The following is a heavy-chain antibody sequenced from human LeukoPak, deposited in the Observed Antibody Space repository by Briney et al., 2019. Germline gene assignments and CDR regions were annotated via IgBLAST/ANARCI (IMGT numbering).Heavy chain of an antibody. V-gene: IGHV3-30*04. CDR2: ISYDGSNK. CDR3: AREATQRTWIQLWLGSPVGDYYMDV. D-gene: IGHD5-18*01. Sequence: QPGGSLRLSCAASGFTFSSYAMHWVRQAPGKGLEWVAVISYDGSNKYYADSVKGRFTISRDNSKNTLYLQMNSLRAEDTAVYYCAREATQRTWIQLWLGSPVGDYYMDVWGKGTTVTVSS. J-gene: IGHJ6*03. CDR1: GFTFSSYA.